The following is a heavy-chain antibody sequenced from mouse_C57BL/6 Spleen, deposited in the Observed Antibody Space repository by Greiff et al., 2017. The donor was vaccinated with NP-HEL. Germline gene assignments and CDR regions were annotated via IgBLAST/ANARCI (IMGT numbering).Heavy chain of an antibody. J-gene: IGHJ1*03. D-gene: IGHD2-1*01. CDR1: VFSLTSYG. Sequence: QVQLKQSGPGLVQPSQSLSITCTVSVFSLTSYGVHWVRQSPGKGLEWLGVIWRGGSTDYNAAFMFRLSITKDNSKSQVFFKMNSLQADDTDIYYCDKMDGKKYFDVWGTGTTVTVSS. CDR2: IWRGGST. V-gene: IGHV2-5*01. CDR3: DKMDGKKYFDV.